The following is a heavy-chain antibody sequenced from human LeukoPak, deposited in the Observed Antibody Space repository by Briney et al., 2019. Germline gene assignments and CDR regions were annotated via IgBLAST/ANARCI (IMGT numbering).Heavy chain of an antibody. J-gene: IGHJ4*02. CDR3: ARGTTVTPSDD. CDR2: MNPNCGNT. D-gene: IGHD4-17*01. CDR1: VYTFTSYD. V-gene: IGHV1-8*01. Sequence: ASVKVSCKASVYTFTSYDINSVRPATGQRLEWMGGMNPNCGNTSYAKKFQGRVTMTRNTSISTAYMERSSLKSADTAVYYCARGTTVTPSDDWGQGTLVTVSS.